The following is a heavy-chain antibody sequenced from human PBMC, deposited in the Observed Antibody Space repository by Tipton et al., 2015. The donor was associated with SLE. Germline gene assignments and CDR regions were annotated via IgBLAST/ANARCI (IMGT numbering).Heavy chain of an antibody. CDR1: GGSVNSGTYY. Sequence: TLSLTCTVSGGSVNSGTYYWSWIRQPAGKGLEWIGRVFTRGSTNYNLSLKSRVTISLDTSKNQFSLKLKSVTAADTGVYYCARGPDDFWSGYSEMDVWGKGTTVTISS. D-gene: IGHD3-3*01. CDR3: ARGPDDFWSGYSEMDV. CDR2: VFTRGST. J-gene: IGHJ6*04. V-gene: IGHV4-61*02.